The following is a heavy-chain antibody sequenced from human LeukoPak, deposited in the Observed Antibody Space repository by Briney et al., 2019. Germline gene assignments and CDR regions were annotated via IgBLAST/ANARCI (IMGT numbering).Heavy chain of an antibody. J-gene: IGHJ4*02. CDR3: ARDRGSLTRSWYTGY. D-gene: IGHD6-13*01. V-gene: IGHV1-2*06. CDR2: INPYSGDT. Sequence: PGASVKVSCKASGYTFTGYHIHWVRQAPGQGLEWMGRINPYSGDTNFAQKFQGRVTMTRDTSITTAYMDLSSLTPDDTAVYFCARDRGSLTRSWYTGYWGQGTQVTVSS. CDR1: GYTFTGYH.